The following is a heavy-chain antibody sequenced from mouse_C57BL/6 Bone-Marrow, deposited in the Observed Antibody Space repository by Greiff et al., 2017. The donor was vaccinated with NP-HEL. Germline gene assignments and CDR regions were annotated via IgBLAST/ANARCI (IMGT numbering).Heavy chain of an antibody. Sequence: VQLQQSGAELARPGASVKLSCKASGYTFTSYGISWVKQRTGQGLEWIGEIYPRSGNTSYNEKFKGKARLTADKSSSKAYMELRSLTSEDSAVYFGAREGRNGSSVYWYFDVWGTGTTVTVSS. J-gene: IGHJ1*03. CDR3: AREGRNGSSVYWYFDV. V-gene: IGHV1-81*01. CDR2: IYPRSGNT. CDR1: GYTFTSYG. D-gene: IGHD1-1*01.